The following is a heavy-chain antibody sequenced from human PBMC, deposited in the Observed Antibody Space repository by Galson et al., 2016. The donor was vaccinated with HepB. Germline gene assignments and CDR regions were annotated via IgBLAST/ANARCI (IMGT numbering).Heavy chain of an antibody. J-gene: IGHJ4*02. CDR1: GFTFSSHG. CDR3: AKDEEPHKWNPLTLDY. D-gene: IGHD1-20*01. Sequence: SLRLSCAASGFTFSSHGMHWVRQAPGKGLEWVAVIWYDGSNEHYADSVKGRFTISRDNSKSTLYLQMNSLRAEDTAVYYCAKDEEPHKWNPLTLDYWGQGTLVTVSS. V-gene: IGHV3-33*06. CDR2: IWYDGSNE.